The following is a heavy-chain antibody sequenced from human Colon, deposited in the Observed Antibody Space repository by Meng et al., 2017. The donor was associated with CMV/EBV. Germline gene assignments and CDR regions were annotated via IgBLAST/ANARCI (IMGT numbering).Heavy chain of an antibody. CDR3: ARDKGTGAFDY. J-gene: IGHJ4*02. CDR1: GFIFSSYP. D-gene: IGHD3/OR15-3a*01. CDR2: ISYDGGNQ. Sequence: GESLKISCEASGFIFSSYPMHWVRQAPGKGLEWLAVISYDGGNQYYADSVRGRFTISRDTPKDNLYLEVKSLKTDDTAIYYCARDKGTGAFDYWGQGSLVTVSS. V-gene: IGHV3-30-3*01.